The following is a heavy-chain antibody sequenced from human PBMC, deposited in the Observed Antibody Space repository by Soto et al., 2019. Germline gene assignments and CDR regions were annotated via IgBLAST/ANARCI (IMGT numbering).Heavy chain of an antibody. Sequence: ASVKVSCKASGYTFTGYYMHWVRQAPGQGLEWMGWINPNSGGTNYAQKFQGRVTMTRDTSISTAYMELSRLRSDDTAVYYCARVYGYSYGYGDYWGQGTLVTVYS. J-gene: IGHJ4*02. CDR1: GYTFTGYY. CDR3: ARVYGYSYGYGDY. V-gene: IGHV1-2*02. CDR2: INPNSGGT. D-gene: IGHD5-18*01.